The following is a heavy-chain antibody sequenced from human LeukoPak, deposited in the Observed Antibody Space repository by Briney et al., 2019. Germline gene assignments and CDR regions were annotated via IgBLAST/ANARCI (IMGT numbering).Heavy chain of an antibody. CDR1: GFPFSSYA. J-gene: IGHJ4*02. D-gene: IGHD3-10*01. CDR2: ISASGGGT. V-gene: IGHV3-23*01. CDR3: AKDVSIRGLTHLDY. Sequence: GGSLRLSCAASGFPFSSYAMNWVRQAPGKGLEWVASISASGGGTYYADSVKGRFTISRDNSKNTLYLQMNSLSAEDTAVYYCAKDVSIRGLTHLDYWGQGTLVTVSS.